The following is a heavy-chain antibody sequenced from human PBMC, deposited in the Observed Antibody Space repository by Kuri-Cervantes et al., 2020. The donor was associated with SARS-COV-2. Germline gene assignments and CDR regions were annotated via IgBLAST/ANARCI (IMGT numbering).Heavy chain of an antibody. D-gene: IGHD2-21*01. J-gene: IGHJ4*02. CDR1: GFTLSPYA. CDR3: ARDRVGVHDC. CDR2: ISYDGNTT. Sequence: GESLKISCAASGFTLSPYAIHWVRQAPGKGLEWVAFISYDGNTTYYADSVKGRFTISRDNSRNSLFLQMNSLRTEDTAIHYCARDRVGVHDCWGQGTLVTVSS. V-gene: IGHV3-30-3*01.